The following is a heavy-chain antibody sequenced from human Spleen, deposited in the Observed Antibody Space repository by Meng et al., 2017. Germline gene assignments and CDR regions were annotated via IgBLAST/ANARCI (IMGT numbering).Heavy chain of an antibody. D-gene: IGHD3-10*01. V-gene: IGHV1-46*01. CDR1: GYTFTTYF. J-gene: IGHJ4*02. CDR3: ARGTPGRSYSDY. CDR2: INPDGVST. Sequence: QVQLVQSGADVKKPGASVKVSCKASGYTFTTYFLHWVRQAPGQGLEWVGTINPDGVSTNYALNLQDRVTVTADRPTATAYMELRSLRSDDTAVYYCARGTPGRSYSDYWGPGTLVTVSS.